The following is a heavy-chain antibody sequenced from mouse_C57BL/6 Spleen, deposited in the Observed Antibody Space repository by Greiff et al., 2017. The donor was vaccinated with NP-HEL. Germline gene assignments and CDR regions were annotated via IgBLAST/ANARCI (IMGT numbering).Heavy chain of an antibody. CDR3: ARSEGYYYGSSYYWYFDV. D-gene: IGHD1-1*01. Sequence: QVHVKQSGAELVRPGTSVKVSCKASGYAFTNYLIEWVKQRPGQGLEWIGVINPGSGGTNYNEKFKGKATLTADKSSSTAYMQLSSLTSEDSAVYFCARSEGYYYGSSYYWYFDVWGTGTTVTVSS. CDR1: GYAFTNYL. V-gene: IGHV1-54*01. J-gene: IGHJ1*03. CDR2: INPGSGGT.